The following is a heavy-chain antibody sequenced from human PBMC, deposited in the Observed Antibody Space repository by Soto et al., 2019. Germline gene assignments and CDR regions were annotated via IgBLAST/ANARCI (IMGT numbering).Heavy chain of an antibody. J-gene: IGHJ4*02. CDR2: INNDGSIT. CDR1: GFTFSSYS. D-gene: IGHD3-22*01. V-gene: IGHV3-74*01. CDR3: AIRASYYDSSGYFDY. Sequence: PGGSLRLSCAASGFTFSSYSMNWVRQAPGKGLVWVSRINNDGSITTYADSVKGRFTISRDNAKSTLYLQMNSLRAEDTAVYYCAIRASYYDSSGYFDYWGQGTLVTVSS.